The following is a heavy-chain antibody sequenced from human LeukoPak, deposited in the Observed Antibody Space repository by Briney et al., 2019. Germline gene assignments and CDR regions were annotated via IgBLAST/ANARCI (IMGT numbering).Heavy chain of an antibody. CDR2: ISWNSGSI. J-gene: IGHJ4*02. CDR3: AKEHSSGGGLPDY. Sequence: GRSLRLSCAASGFTFDDFAMHWARQAPGKGLEWVSGISWNSGSIDYADSVKGRFTISRDNAKNSLYLQMNSLRAEDTALYYCAKEHSSGGGLPDYWGQGTLVTVSS. CDR1: GFTFDDFA. V-gene: IGHV3-9*01. D-gene: IGHD1-26*01.